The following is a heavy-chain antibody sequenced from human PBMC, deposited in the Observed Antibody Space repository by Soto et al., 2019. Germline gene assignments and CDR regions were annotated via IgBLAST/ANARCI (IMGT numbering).Heavy chain of an antibody. V-gene: IGHV4-39*01. CDR2: IYYSGST. CDR3: ARVSGIYYYGMDV. D-gene: IGHD3-10*01. CDR1: GGSISSSSYY. Sequence: SETLSLTCTVSGGSISSSSYYWGWIRQPPGKGLEWIGSIYYSGSTYYNPSLKSRVTISVDTSKNQFSLKLSSVTAADTAVYYCARVSGIYYYGMDVWGKGTTVTVSS. J-gene: IGHJ6*04.